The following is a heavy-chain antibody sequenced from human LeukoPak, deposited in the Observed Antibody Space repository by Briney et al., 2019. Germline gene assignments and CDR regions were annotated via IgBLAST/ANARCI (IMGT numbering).Heavy chain of an antibody. D-gene: IGHD1-26*01. V-gene: IGHV1-3*01. Sequence: ASVKVSCKASGYTFTCYAMHWVRQAPGQRLEWMGWINAGNGNTKYSQKFQGRVTITRDTSASTAYMELSSLRSEDTAVYYCARDAHEYSGSYLTKYYYYGMDVWGQGTTVTVSS. CDR3: ARDAHEYSGSYLTKYYYYGMDV. J-gene: IGHJ6*02. CDR1: GYTFTCYA. CDR2: INAGNGNT.